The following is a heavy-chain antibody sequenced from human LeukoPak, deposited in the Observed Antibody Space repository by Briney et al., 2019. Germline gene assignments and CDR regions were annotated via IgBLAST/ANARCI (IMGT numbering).Heavy chain of an antibody. CDR1: GFTFSSYG. D-gene: IGHD3-10*01. Sequence: GGFLRLSCAASGFTFSSYGMHWVRQAPGKGLEWVAVISYDGSRKHYGDSVQGRFSISRDNSKNTLYLQMNSLRAEDTAVYYCVKDRLGEAYGMDVWGEGTTVTVSS. CDR2: ISYDGSRK. V-gene: IGHV3-30*18. J-gene: IGHJ6*04. CDR3: VKDRLGEAYGMDV.